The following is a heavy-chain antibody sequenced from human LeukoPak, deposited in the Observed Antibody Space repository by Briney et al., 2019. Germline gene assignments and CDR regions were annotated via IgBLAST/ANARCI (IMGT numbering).Heavy chain of an antibody. CDR2: ISGSGGST. Sequence: GGSLRLSCAASGFTFSTYAMTWVRQAPGKGLEWVSTISGSGGSTYYPDSVRGRFTISRDNSKNTLYLQMNSLRAEDTALYYCAKGSYYSGSGSFSQYGWFDRWGQGTLVTVSS. V-gene: IGHV3-23*01. CDR3: AKGSYYSGSGSFSQYGWFDR. CDR1: GFTFSTYA. J-gene: IGHJ5*02. D-gene: IGHD3-10*01.